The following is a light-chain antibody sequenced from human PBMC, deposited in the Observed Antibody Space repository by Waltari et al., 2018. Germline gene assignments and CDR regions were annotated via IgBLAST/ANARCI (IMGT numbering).Light chain of an antibody. V-gene: IGKV3-11*01. CDR1: QSVSGY. CDR2: DSS. CDR3: QQRSSWPGT. J-gene: IGKJ5*01. Sequence: EIVLTQSPATLSLSPGERATLSCRASQSVSGYSAWYQQKPGQAPRLLIYDSSYRATGIPVRFSARRSETDFTLTISSLEPEDFAVYYCQQRSSWPGTFGQGTRLEIK.